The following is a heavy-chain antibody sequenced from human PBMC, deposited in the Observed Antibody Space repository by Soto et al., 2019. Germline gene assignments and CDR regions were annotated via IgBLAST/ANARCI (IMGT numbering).Heavy chain of an antibody. CDR2: LYYTVSA. CDR1: GGSISSGDYY. CDR3: ATAGGLWFGALVDN. D-gene: IGHD3-10*01. V-gene: IGHV4-31*01. J-gene: IGHJ4*02. Sequence: SETLSLTCTVSGGSISSGDYYCSWLREHPQKGLEWVGYLYYTVSAYYNPSLKSPVSISIDTSKNQFSLKLNSVTAADTAVYYCATAGGLWFGALVDNWGQGTSVTVSS.